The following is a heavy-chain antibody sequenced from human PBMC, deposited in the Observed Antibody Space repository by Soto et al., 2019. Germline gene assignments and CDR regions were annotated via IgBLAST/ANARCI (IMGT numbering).Heavy chain of an antibody. CDR1: GGSISSSNW. CDR3: ARSEYYCDSSGYYYFDY. CDR2: IYHSGST. D-gene: IGHD3-22*01. V-gene: IGHV4-4*02. J-gene: IGHJ4*02. Sequence: QVQLQESGPGLVKPSGTLSLTCAVSGGSISSSNWWSWVRQPPGKGLEWIGEIYHSGSTNYNPSLKSRVTISVDKSKNQFSLKLRSVTAAGTAVYYCARSEYYCDSSGYYYFDYWGQGTLVTVSS.